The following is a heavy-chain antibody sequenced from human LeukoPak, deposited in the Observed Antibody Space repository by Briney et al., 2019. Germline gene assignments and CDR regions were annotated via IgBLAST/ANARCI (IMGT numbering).Heavy chain of an antibody. Sequence: SETLSLTCTVSGGSINTFYWSWIRQPAGKGLEWIGRIYSTGSTNYNPSLKSRVTISVDTSKNQFSLKLSSVTAADTAVYYCARWSGSYYGRFDYWGQGTLVTVSS. V-gene: IGHV4-4*07. J-gene: IGHJ4*02. CDR2: IYSTGST. D-gene: IGHD1-26*01. CDR1: GGSINTFY. CDR3: ARWSGSYYGRFDY.